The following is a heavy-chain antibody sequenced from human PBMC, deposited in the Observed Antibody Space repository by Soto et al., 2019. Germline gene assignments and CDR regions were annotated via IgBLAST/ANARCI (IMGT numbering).Heavy chain of an antibody. Sequence: SVKVSCKASGDTLSSYAINWVRQVPGQGLEWMGGTTPIIGTVDYGQKFQGRVTISVDEPTATSYMEMSSLRSEDTAVYYCAAGDSSDTGDHWGQGTLVTVSS. V-gene: IGHV1-69*13. CDR1: GDTLSSYA. CDR3: AAGDSSDTGDH. CDR2: TTPIIGTV. J-gene: IGHJ4*02. D-gene: IGHD5-18*01.